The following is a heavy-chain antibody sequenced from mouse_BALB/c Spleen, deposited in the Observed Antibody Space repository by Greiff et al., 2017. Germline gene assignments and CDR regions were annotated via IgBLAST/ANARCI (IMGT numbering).Heavy chain of an antibody. D-gene: IGHD2-4*01. CDR2: IWSGGST. CDR3: ASYDYDGYYFDY. CDR1: GFSLTSYG. J-gene: IGHJ2*01. V-gene: IGHV2-2*02. Sequence: QVQLQQSGPGLVQPSQSLSITCTVSGFSLTSYGVHWVRQSPGKGLEWLGVIWSGGSTDYNAAFISRLSISKDNSKSQVFFKMNSLQANDTAIYYCASYDYDGYYFDYWGQGTTLTVSS.